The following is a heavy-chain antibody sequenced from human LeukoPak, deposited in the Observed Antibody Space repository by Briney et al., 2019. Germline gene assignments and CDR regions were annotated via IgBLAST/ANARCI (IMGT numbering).Heavy chain of an antibody. Sequence: GGSLRLSCAASGFTFSNAWMSWVRQAPGKGLEWVGRIKSKTDGGTTDYAAPVKGRFTISRDDSKNTLYLQMNSLKTEDTAVYYCTTVDYVWGSLGYYYYMDVWGKGTTVTVSS. CDR1: GFTFSNAW. CDR2: IKSKTDGGTT. D-gene: IGHD3-16*01. CDR3: TTVDYVWGSLGYYYYMDV. J-gene: IGHJ6*03. V-gene: IGHV3-15*01.